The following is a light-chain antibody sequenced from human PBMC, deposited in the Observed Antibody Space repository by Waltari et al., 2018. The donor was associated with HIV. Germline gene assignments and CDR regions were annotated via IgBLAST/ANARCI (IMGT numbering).Light chain of an antibody. Sequence: EIVLTQSPPTLSVSPGDTATLSCRASQSLSSYLAWYQQKPGQAPRLRIYGASTRATGTPVRFSGGGSGTEFSLTISSLRSEDYALYYCQQFHNWPHTFGGGTKVEIK. J-gene: IGKJ4*01. CDR3: QQFHNWPHT. CDR1: QSLSSY. CDR2: GAS. V-gene: IGKV3-15*01.